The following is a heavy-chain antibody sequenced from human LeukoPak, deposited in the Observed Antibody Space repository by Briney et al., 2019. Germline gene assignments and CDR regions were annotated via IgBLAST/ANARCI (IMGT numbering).Heavy chain of an antibody. Sequence: PGGSLRLSCAVSGVTFSSYGMHWVRQAPGKGLEWVAFIQYDGSEEYYADSAKGRFTMSRDNIKNTLYLRRNRPRTEDTAVYYCVKDEARWLHHGFDYWGQGTLVTVSS. V-gene: IGHV3-30*02. CDR2: IQYDGSEE. J-gene: IGHJ4*02. CDR3: VKDEARWLHHGFDY. D-gene: IGHD5-24*01. CDR1: GVTFSSYG.